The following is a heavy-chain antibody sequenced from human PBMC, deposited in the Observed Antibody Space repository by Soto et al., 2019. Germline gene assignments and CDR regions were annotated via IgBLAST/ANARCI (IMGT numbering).Heavy chain of an antibody. Sequence: QVQLVQSGAEVKKPGSSVKVSCKASGGTFSSYTISWVRQAPGQGLEWMGRIIPILGIANYAQKFQGRVTITADKSTSTAYMELSSLRSEDTGVYYCARVLDEGEGMDVWGQGTTVTVSS. CDR3: ARVLDEGEGMDV. V-gene: IGHV1-69*02. D-gene: IGHD2-2*03. J-gene: IGHJ6*02. CDR1: GGTFSSYT. CDR2: IIPILGIA.